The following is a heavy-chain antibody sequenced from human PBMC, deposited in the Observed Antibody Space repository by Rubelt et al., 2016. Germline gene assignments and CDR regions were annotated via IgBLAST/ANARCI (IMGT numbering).Heavy chain of an antibody. J-gene: IGHJ3*02. D-gene: IGHD3-22*01. V-gene: IGHV1-69*06. CDR2: IIPIFGTA. CDR1: GGTFSSYA. Sequence: QVQLVQSGAEVKKPGSSVKVSCKASGGTFSSYAISWVRQAPGQGLEWMGGIIPIFGTANYAQKFQGMVTMTADKSTSTAYMELSSLRSEDTAVYYCARDLVGVVITTHDAFDIWGQGTMFTVSS. CDR3: ARDLVGVVITTHDAFDI.